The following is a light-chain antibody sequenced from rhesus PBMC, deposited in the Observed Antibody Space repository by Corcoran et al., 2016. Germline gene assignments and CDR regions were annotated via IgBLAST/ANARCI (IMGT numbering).Light chain of an antibody. V-gene: IGKV1-74*01. CDR2: KAS. CDR1: ENVNNY. CDR3: QHGYGTPFT. Sequence: DIQMTQSPSSLSASVGDRVTITCRASENVNNYLNWYQQKPGKAPKLLNYKASTLPSGVPSRLSGSGSGTDYTFTISSLQPEDVATYYCQHGYGTPFTFGPGTKLDIK. J-gene: IGKJ3*01.